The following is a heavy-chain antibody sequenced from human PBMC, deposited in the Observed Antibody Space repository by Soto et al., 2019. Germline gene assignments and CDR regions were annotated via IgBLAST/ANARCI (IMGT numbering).Heavy chain of an antibody. Sequence: EVQLVESGGGLVQPGGSLRLSCAASGFTFSSYWMSWVRQAPGKGLEWVANIKQDGSEKYYVDSVKGRFTISRDNAKNSLYPQMNSLRAEDTAVYYCASLRYFDWLLWGFDYWGQGTLVTVSS. CDR2: IKQDGSEK. CDR3: ASLRYFDWLLWGFDY. D-gene: IGHD3-9*01. V-gene: IGHV3-7*01. CDR1: GFTFSSYW. J-gene: IGHJ4*02.